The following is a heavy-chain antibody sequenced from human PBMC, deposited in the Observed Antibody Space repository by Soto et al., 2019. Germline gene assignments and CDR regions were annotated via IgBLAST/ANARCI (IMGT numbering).Heavy chain of an antibody. V-gene: IGHV3-33*01. Sequence: QVQLVESGGGVDQTGTSLRLSCAASGFTFSNYGMDWVRQAPDTGLEWVAIIWYDGSNKYYADSVKGRFTISRDNSKNTLYLQMNSLRAEDTAVYYCARDPGSSWYPIDYWGQGTLVTVSS. CDR3: ARDPGSSWYPIDY. CDR2: IWYDGSNK. CDR1: GFTFSNYG. J-gene: IGHJ4*02. D-gene: IGHD6-13*01.